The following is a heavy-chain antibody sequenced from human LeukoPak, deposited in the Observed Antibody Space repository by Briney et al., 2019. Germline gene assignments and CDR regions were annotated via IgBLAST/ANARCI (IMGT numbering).Heavy chain of an antibody. D-gene: IGHD6-13*01. CDR2: ISWNSGSI. CDR3: AKDLAAAGILDY. V-gene: IGHV3-9*01. Sequence: PGGSLRLSCAASGFTFDDYAMHGVRQAPGKGLEWVSGISWNSGSIGYAGCLKGRFTISIDNAKNSRYLQMNSLRAADTALYYCAKDLAAAGILDYWGQGTLVTVS. CDR1: GFTFDDYA. J-gene: IGHJ4*02.